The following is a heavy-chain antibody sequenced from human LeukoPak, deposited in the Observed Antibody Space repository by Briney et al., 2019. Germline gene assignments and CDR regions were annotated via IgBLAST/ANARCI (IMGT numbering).Heavy chain of an antibody. CDR3: ARDWSSWYRGDY. D-gene: IGHD6-13*01. CDR2: IYYSGST. CDR1: GGSISSSSYY. V-gene: IGHV4-39*07. Sequence: PSETLSLTCTVSGGSISSSSYYWGWIRQPPGKGLEWIGSIYYSGSTYYNPSLKSRVTISVDTSKNQFSLKLSSVTAADTAVYYCARDWSSWYRGDYWGQGTLVTVSS. J-gene: IGHJ4*02.